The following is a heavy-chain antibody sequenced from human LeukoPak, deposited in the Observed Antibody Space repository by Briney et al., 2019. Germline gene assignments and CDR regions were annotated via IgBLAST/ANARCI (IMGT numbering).Heavy chain of an antibody. Sequence: ASVKVSCKASGYTFTSYYMHWARQAPGQGLEWMGWINPNSGGTNYAQKFQGRVTMTRDTSISTAYMELSRLRSDDTAVYYCARDPPYCSSTSCPLDYWGQGTLVTVSS. CDR1: GYTFTSYY. CDR3: ARDPPYCSSTSCPLDY. V-gene: IGHV1-2*02. CDR2: INPNSGGT. D-gene: IGHD2-2*01. J-gene: IGHJ4*02.